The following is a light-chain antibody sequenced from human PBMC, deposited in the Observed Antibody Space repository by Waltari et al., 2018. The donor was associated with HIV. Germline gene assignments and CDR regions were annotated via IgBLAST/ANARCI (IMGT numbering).Light chain of an antibody. J-gene: IGKJ4*02. CDR1: QSISDW. Sequence: DTQMTQSPSTLSASVGDRVTITCRASQSISDWLAWYQQKPGRAPNLLIYQASKLKSGVPSRFSGGSSGAGFPLTLRGPPPDDFATYFCPQFKSYPLTFGRGTEVEIK. V-gene: IGKV1-5*03. CDR3: PQFKSYPLT. CDR2: QAS.